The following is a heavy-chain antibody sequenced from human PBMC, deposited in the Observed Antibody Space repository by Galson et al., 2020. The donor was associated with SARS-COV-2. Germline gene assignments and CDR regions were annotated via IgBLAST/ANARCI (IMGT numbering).Heavy chain of an antibody. Sequence: GGSLRLPCSAPGFIFSDYAMHWVRQAPGKGLEYVSAISSNGGTSFYADSVNGRFTMSRDNSRNMFYLQMTALRPEDTGFYYCLSYSSTRQNHWGQGTLVTVSS. CDR1: GFIFSDYA. CDR3: LSYSSTRQNH. V-gene: IGHV3-64D*06. D-gene: IGHD2-2*01. J-gene: IGHJ5*02. CDR2: ISSNGGTS.